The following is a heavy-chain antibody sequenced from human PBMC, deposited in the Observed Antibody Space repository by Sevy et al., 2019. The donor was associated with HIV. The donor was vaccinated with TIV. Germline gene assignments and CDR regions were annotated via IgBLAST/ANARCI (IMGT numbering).Heavy chain of an antibody. CDR1: GFTFTRYD. V-gene: IGHV3-13*01. D-gene: IGHD1-26*01. Sequence: GGSLRLSCAASGFTFTRYDMHWVRQATGKGLEWVSSIGTAGDTYYPGSVKGRFTISRENAKKSLYLQMNSLRAGDTAVYYCARGTRYSGSYYLGDDTFDIWGQGTMVTVSS. CDR2: IGTAGDT. J-gene: IGHJ3*02. CDR3: ARGTRYSGSYYLGDDTFDI.